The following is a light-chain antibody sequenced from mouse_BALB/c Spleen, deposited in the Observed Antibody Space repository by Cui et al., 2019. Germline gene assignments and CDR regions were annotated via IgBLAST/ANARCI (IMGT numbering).Light chain of an antibody. CDR1: SSVSY. CDR2: DTS. CDR3: QQWSSYT. V-gene: IGKV4-55*01. J-gene: IGKJ2*01. Sequence: QIVLTQSPAIMSASPGEKVTMTCSASSSVSYMYWSQQKTGSSPRLLIYDTSNLASGVPVRFSGSGSGTSYSLTISRMEAEDAATYYCQQWSSYTFGGGTKLEIK.